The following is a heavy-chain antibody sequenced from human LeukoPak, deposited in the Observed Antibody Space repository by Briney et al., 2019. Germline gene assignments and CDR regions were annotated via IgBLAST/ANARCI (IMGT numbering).Heavy chain of an antibody. CDR3: ARQTGSGLFSLP. V-gene: IGHV4-59*08. CDR1: GGSISSYY. J-gene: IGHJ4*02. CDR2: IYYSGST. D-gene: IGHD3-10*01. Sequence: ASETLSLTCTVSGGSISSYYWSWIRQPPGKGLEWIGYIYYSGSTNYNPSLKSRVTISVDTSKNQFSLKLSSVTAADTAVYYCARQTGSGLFSLPGGQGTLVTVSS.